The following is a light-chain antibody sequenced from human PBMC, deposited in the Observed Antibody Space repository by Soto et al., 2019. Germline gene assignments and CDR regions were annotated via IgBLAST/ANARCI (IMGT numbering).Light chain of an antibody. CDR2: DVS. J-gene: IGLJ6*01. CDR3: SSFSVASPL. CDR1: SSDIGGYNY. V-gene: IGLV2-14*01. Sequence: QSALTQPASMSGSPGQSVTISCAGTSSDIGGYNYVSWYQHHPGTAPKIIIYDVSSRPSGVSHRFSASKSGNTASLTISGLHAEDEADYYCSSFSVASPLFGTGTKLTVL.